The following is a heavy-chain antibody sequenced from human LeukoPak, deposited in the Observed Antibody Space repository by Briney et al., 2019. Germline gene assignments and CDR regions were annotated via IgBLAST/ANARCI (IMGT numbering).Heavy chain of an antibody. D-gene: IGHD3-10*01. CDR1: GYSISSGYY. J-gene: IGHJ6*03. V-gene: IGHV4-38-2*02. CDR2: INHSGST. Sequence: PSETLSLTCTVSGYSISSGYYWGWIRQPPGKGLEWIGEINHSGSTNYNPSLKSRVTISVDTSKNQFSLKLSSVTAADTAVYYCARRGTTYYYGSGSYYPEGYYYYMDVWGKGTTVTISS. CDR3: ARRGTTYYYGSGSYYPEGYYYYMDV.